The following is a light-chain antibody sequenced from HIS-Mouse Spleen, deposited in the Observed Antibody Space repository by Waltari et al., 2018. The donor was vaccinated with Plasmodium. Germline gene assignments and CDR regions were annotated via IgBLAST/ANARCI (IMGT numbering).Light chain of an antibody. CDR2: EGS. Sequence: QSALTQPASVSGSPRQSITISCTGTSSDVGSSNLVSWYQQHPGKAPKLMIYEGSKRPSGVSNRFSGSKSGNTASLTISGLQAEDEADYYCCSYAGSSTFVVFGGGTKLTVL. CDR3: CSYAGSSTFVV. CDR1: SSDVGSSNL. J-gene: IGLJ2*01. V-gene: IGLV2-23*03.